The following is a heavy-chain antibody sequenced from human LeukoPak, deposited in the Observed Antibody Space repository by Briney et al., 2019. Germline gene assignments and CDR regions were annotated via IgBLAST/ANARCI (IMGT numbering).Heavy chain of an antibody. Sequence: GGSLRLSCAASGFTFSSYWMSWVRQAPGKGLECVANIKQDGSEKYYVDSVKGRFTISRDNAKNSLYLQMNSLRAEDTAVYYCARVSTSGWYQYYYYYYMDVWGKGTTVTVSS. CDR2: IKQDGSEK. V-gene: IGHV3-7*01. J-gene: IGHJ6*03. D-gene: IGHD6-19*01. CDR3: ARVSTSGWYQYYYYYYMDV. CDR1: GFTFSSYW.